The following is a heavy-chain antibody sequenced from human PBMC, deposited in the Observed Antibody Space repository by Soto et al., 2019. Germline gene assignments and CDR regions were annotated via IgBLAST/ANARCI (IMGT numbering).Heavy chain of an antibody. V-gene: IGHV3-15*07. CDR1: GFTFSNAW. CDR2: IKSKTDGGTT. CDR3: TTRTSQNPHGSGKSSRISYYYYYYGMDV. Sequence: GGSLRLSCAASGFTFSNAWMNWVRQAPGKGLEWVGRIKSKTDGGTTDYAAPVKGRFTISRDDSKNTLYLQMNSLKTEDTAVYYCTTRTSQNPHGSGKSSRISYYYYYYGMDVWGQGTTVTVSS. J-gene: IGHJ6*02. D-gene: IGHD2-15*01.